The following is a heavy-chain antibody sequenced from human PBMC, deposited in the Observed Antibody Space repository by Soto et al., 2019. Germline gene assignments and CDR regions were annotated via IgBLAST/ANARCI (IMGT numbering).Heavy chain of an antibody. Sequence: SETLSLTFTVSGGSISISSYYWGWIRQPPGKGLEWIGSIYYSGSIYYNPSLKSRVTISVETSKNQFSLKLSSVTAADTAVYYCALTKLAVEGGYSFDYWGQGTLVTVSS. CDR1: GGSISISSYY. CDR3: ALTKLAVEGGYSFDY. J-gene: IGHJ4*02. D-gene: IGHD6-19*01. V-gene: IGHV4-39*01. CDR2: IYYSGSI.